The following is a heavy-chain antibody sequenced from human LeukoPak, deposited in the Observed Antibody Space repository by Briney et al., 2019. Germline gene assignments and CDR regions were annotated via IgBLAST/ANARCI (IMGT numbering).Heavy chain of an antibody. V-gene: IGHV5-51*01. Sequence: GESLKISCKGSAYSFTSYWIGWVRQMPGKGLEWMGIIYPGDSDTRYSPSFQGQVTISADKSISTAYLQWSSLKASDTAMYYCARSAMVRGVINWFDPWGQGTLVTVSS. J-gene: IGHJ5*02. CDR2: IYPGDSDT. D-gene: IGHD3-10*01. CDR1: AYSFTSYW. CDR3: ARSAMVRGVINWFDP.